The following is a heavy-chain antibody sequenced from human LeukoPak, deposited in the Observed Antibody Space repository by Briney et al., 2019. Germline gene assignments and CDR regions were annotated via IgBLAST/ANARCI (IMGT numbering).Heavy chain of an antibody. V-gene: IGHV3-43D*03. CDR1: GFTFDDYA. J-gene: IGHJ6*02. D-gene: IGHD6-19*01. CDR3: AKDRLSDYYYYYGMDV. CDR2: ISWDGGST. Sequence: GGSLRLSCAAFGFTFDDYAMHWVRQAPGKGLEWVSLISWDGGSTYYADSVKGRFTISRDNSKNSLYLQMNSLRAEDTALYYCAKDRLSDYYYYYGMDVWGQGTTVTVSS.